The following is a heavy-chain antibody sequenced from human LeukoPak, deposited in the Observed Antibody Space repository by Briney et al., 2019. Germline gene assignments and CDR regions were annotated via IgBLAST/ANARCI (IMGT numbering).Heavy chain of an antibody. CDR3: ARGYVDTAMVDLFDY. D-gene: IGHD5-18*01. CDR2: MNPNSGNT. V-gene: IGHV1-8*01. CDR1: GYTFTSYD. Sequence: ASVKVSCEASGYTFTSYDINWVRQATGQGLEWMGWMNPNSGNTGYAQKFQGRVTMTRNTSISTAYMELSSLRSEDTAVYYCARGYVDTAMVDLFDYWGQGTLVTVSS. J-gene: IGHJ4*02.